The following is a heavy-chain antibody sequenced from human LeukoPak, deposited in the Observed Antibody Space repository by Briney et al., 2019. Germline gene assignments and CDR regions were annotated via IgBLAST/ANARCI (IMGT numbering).Heavy chain of an antibody. Sequence: GGSLRLSCAASGFTFNSYSMNWVRQAPGKGLEWVSSISSSSSSIYYADSVKGRLTISRDNAKNSLYLQMDSLRAEDTAVYYCARASEDIVETATMGSYWGQGTLVTVSS. V-gene: IGHV3-21*01. CDR3: ARASEDIVETATMGSY. J-gene: IGHJ4*02. CDR1: GFTFNSYS. CDR2: ISSSSSSI. D-gene: IGHD5-18*01.